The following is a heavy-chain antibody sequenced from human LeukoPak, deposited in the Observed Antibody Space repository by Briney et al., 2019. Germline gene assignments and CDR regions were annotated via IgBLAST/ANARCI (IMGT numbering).Heavy chain of an antibody. J-gene: IGHJ4*02. CDR1: GFTFSSYW. CDR2: INGDGSSS. CDR3: ARDMYTTSSARGAY. D-gene: IGHD6-6*01. Sequence: GGSLRLSCAASGFTFSSYWMHWVRQAPGKGLVWVSRINGDGSSSTYADSVKGRFTISRDNAKNTLYLQMNSLRAEDTALYFCARDMYTTSSARGAYWSQGTLVTVTS. V-gene: IGHV3-74*01.